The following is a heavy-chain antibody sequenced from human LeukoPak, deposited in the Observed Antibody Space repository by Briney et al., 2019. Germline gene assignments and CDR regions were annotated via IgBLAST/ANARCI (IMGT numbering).Heavy chain of an antibody. CDR3: AKDDRGTLSNFDY. Sequence: GGSLRLSCAASGFTFSSYGMHWVRQAPGKGLEWVAVIWYDGSNKYYADSVKGRFTISRDNSKNTLYLQMNSLRAEDTAVYCCAKDDRGTLSNFDYWGQGTLVTVSS. CDR1: GFTFSSYG. J-gene: IGHJ4*02. CDR2: IWYDGSNK. V-gene: IGHV3-30*02.